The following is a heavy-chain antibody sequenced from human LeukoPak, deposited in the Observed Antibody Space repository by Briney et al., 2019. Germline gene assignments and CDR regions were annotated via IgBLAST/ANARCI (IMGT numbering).Heavy chain of an antibody. CDR3: AKRPSFDY. CDR2: ISGSGGST. J-gene: IGHJ4*02. CDR1: GFTFSNYA. V-gene: IGHV3-23*01. Sequence: GGSLRLSCAASGFTFSNYAMSWVRQAPGKGLEWVSVISGSGGSTDYADSVKGRFTISRDNSKNTLFLQMNSLRAEDTAVYYCAKRPSFDYWGQGTLVTVSS.